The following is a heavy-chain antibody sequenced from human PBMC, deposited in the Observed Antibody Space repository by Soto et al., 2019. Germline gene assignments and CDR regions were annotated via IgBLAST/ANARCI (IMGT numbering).Heavy chain of an antibody. CDR3: AKVPHITTFGVVPPTWSFDY. Sequence: PGGSLRLSCAASGFTFSSYAMSWVHQAPGKGLEWVSAISGSGGSTYYADSVKGRFTISSDNSKNTLYLQMNSLRAEDTAVYYCAKVPHITTFGVVPPTWSFDYWGQGTLVTVSS. CDR1: GFTFSSYA. V-gene: IGHV3-23*01. J-gene: IGHJ4*02. CDR2: ISGSGGST. D-gene: IGHD3-3*01.